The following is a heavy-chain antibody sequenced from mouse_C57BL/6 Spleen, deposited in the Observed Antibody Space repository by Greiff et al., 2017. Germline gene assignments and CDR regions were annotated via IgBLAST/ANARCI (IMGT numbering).Heavy chain of an antibody. Sequence: EVQLVESGGGLVKPGGSLKLSCAASGFTFSDYGMHWVRQAPEKGLEWVAYISSGSSTIYYADTVKGRFTISRDNAKNTLFLQMTSLRSEDTAMYYCARDDYPYAMDYWGQGTSVTVSS. D-gene: IGHD2-4*01. CDR2: ISSGSSTI. CDR1: GFTFSDYG. V-gene: IGHV5-17*01. CDR3: ARDDYPYAMDY. J-gene: IGHJ4*01.